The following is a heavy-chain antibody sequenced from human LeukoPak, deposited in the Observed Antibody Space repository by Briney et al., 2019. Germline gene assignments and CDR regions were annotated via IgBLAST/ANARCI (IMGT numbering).Heavy chain of an antibody. J-gene: IGHJ4*02. CDR1: GGSISSSSYY. D-gene: IGHD3-10*01. Sequence: SETLSLTCTVSGGSISSSSYYWGWIRQPPGKGLEWIGSIYYSGSTYYNPSLKSRVIISVDTSKNQFSLKLSSVTAADTAVYYCARGHWGSGVLFDYWGQGTLVTVSS. V-gene: IGHV4-39*07. CDR3: ARGHWGSGVLFDY. CDR2: IYYSGST.